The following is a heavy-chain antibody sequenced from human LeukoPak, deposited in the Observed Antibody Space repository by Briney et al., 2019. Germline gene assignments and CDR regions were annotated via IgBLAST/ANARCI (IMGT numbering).Heavy chain of an antibody. D-gene: IGHD4-23*01. CDR2: ISWNSGSI. CDR3: AKDIGAHGDYGGLGH. V-gene: IGHV3-9*01. J-gene: IGHJ1*01. CDR1: GFTFDDYA. Sequence: GGSLRLSCAASGFTFDDYAMHWVRQAPGKGVEWVSGISWNSGSIGYADSVKGRFTISRDNAKNSLYLQMNSLRAEVTALYYCAKDIGAHGDYGGLGHWGQGTLVTVSS.